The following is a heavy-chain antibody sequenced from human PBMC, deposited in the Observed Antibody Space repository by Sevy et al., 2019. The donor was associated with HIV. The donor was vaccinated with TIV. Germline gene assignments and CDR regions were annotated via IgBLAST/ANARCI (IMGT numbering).Heavy chain of an antibody. CDR1: GGSISSYY. Sequence: SETLSLTCTVSGGSISSYYWSWIRQPPGKGLEWIGYIYYSGSTNYNPSLKSRVTISVDTSKNQFSLKLSSVTAADTAVYYCGRGGLSAAFDIWGQGTMVTVSS. J-gene: IGHJ3*02. D-gene: IGHD3-16*02. CDR2: IYYSGST. CDR3: GRGGLSAAFDI. V-gene: IGHV4-59*13.